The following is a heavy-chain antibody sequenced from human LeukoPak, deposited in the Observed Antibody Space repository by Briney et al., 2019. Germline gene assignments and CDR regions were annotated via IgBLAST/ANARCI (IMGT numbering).Heavy chain of an antibody. CDR1: GYTFTSYG. CDR2: ISAYNGKK. J-gene: IGHJ3*02. V-gene: IGHV1-18*01. Sequence: GASVKVSCKASGYTFTSYGISWVRQAAGQGGEGMGWISAYNGKKNYAQKLQGRVTMTTDTSTSTAYMELRSLRSDDTDVYYCARDDGGGSSRDAFDIWGQGTLVTVSS. D-gene: IGHD2-15*01. CDR3: ARDDGGGSSRDAFDI.